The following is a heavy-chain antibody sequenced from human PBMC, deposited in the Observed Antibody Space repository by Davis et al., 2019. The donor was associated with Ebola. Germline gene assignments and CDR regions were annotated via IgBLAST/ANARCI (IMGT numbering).Heavy chain of an antibody. CDR1: GFTISSSY. Sequence: GESLKISCAASGFTISSSYMSWVRRAPGEGLEWVSSLYSAGASYYADFVKGRFTVTRDASKNTLYLQMNSLRAEDTAVYFCARLNELYQYGMDVWGQGTTVTVSS. V-gene: IGHV3-53*01. CDR3: ARLNELYQYGMDV. J-gene: IGHJ6*02. D-gene: IGHD3-10*01. CDR2: LYSAGAS.